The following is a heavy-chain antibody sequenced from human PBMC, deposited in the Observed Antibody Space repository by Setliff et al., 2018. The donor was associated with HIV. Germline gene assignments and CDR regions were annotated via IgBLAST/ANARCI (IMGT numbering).Heavy chain of an antibody. Sequence: SETLSLTCTVSSGSISSTNYYWGWIRQPPGKGLEWIGTIHYSGSTYYNPSLKSRVTISVDPSKNQILLRLSSVTAADTAVYYCARLSGGMVPNYWGQGTLVTVSS. J-gene: IGHJ4*02. D-gene: IGHD3-10*01. CDR3: ARLSGGMVPNY. CDR2: IHYSGST. CDR1: SGSISSTNYY. V-gene: IGHV4-39*01.